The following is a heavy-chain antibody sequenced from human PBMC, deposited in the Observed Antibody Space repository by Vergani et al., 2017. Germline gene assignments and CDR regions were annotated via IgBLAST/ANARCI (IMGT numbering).Heavy chain of an antibody. V-gene: IGHV4-59*01. CDR3: ARNPYCGGDCYSDAFDI. Sequence: QVQLQESGPGLVKPSETLSLTCTVSGGSISSYYWSWIRQPPGKGLEWIGYIYYSWSTNYNPSLKRRVTISVDTSKNQFSLKLSSVTAADTAVYYCARNPYCGGDCYSDAFDIWGQGTLVTVSS. D-gene: IGHD2-21*02. CDR1: GGSISSYY. CDR2: IYYSWST. J-gene: IGHJ4*02.